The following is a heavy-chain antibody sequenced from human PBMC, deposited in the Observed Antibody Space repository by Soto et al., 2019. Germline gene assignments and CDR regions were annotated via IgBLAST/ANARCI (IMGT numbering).Heavy chain of an antibody. CDR2: INSDGSST. V-gene: IGHV3-74*01. D-gene: IGHD2-15*01. J-gene: IGHJ4*02. CDR1: GFTFSSYW. CDR3: ARDLVAASYGGYYFDY. Sequence: PGGSLRLSXAASGFTFSSYWMHWVRQAPGKGLVWVSRINSDGSSTSYADSVKGRFTISRDNAKNTLYLQMNSLRAEDTAVYYCARDLVAASYGGYYFDYWGQGTLVTVSS.